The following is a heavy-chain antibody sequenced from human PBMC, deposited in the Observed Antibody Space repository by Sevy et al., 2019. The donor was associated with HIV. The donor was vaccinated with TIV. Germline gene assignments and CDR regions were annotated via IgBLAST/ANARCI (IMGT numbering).Heavy chain of an antibody. CDR3: AVGKVGATPFDY. CDR1: GFTFSSYA. J-gene: IGHJ4*02. V-gene: IGHV3-23*01. Sequence: GGALRLSCAASGFTFSSYAMSWVRQAPGKGLEWVSAISGSGGSTYYADSVKGRFTNSRDNSKNTLYLQMNSLRAEDTAVYYCAVGKVGATPFDYWGQGTLVTVSS. D-gene: IGHD1-26*01. CDR2: ISGSGGST.